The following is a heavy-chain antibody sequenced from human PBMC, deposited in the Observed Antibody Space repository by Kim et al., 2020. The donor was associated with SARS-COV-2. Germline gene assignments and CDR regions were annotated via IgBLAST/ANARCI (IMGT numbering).Heavy chain of an antibody. J-gene: IGHJ4*02. CDR3: ARTNYYDSSGYCPYFDY. Sequence: SETLSLTCAVSGGSISSSNWWSWVRQPPGKGLEWIGEIYHSGSTNYNPSLKSRVTISVDKSKNQFSLKLSPVTAADTAVYYCARTNYYDSSGYCPYFDYWGQGTLVTVSS. D-gene: IGHD3-22*01. CDR2: IYHSGST. CDR1: GGSISSSNW. V-gene: IGHV4-4*02.